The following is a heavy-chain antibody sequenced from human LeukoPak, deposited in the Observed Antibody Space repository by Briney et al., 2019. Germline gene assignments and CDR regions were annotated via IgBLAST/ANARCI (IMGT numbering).Heavy chain of an antibody. CDR2: INSDGSDT. J-gene: IGHJ4*02. V-gene: IGHV3-74*03. D-gene: IGHD6-19*01. CDR3: LSGSWYFDY. CDR1: GFTFSRYW. Sequence: GGSLRLSCAASGFTFSRYWVHWVRQAPGKGLVWVSRINSDGSDTTYADSVKGRFTISRDNAKNTLYLQVNSLRAEDTAVYYCLSGSWYFDYWGQGTLVTVSS.